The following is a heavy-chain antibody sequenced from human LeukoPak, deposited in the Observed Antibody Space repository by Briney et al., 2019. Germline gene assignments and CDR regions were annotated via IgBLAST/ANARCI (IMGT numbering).Heavy chain of an antibody. CDR3: ARDSSGYSDAFDI. CDR1: GFTFSSYW. CDR2: IKQDGSEK. Sequence: GGSLRLSCAASGFTFSSYWMSWVRQAPGKGLEWVANIKQDGSEKYYVDSVKGRFTISRDNAKNSLYLQMNSLRAEDTAVYYCARDSSGYSDAFDIWGQGTMVTVSS. V-gene: IGHV3-7*01. D-gene: IGHD3-22*01. J-gene: IGHJ3*02.